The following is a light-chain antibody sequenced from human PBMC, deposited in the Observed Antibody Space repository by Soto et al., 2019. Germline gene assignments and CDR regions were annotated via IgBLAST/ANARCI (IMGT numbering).Light chain of an antibody. CDR1: QSISTY. J-gene: IGKJ1*01. CDR3: MQGLQTPT. V-gene: IGKV1-39*01. CDR2: LAS. Sequence: DIQMTQSPSSLSASVGDRVTITCRASQSISTYLNWYQQKAGLAPKLLIYLASNRASGVPDRFSGSGSGTDFTLKISRVEAEDVGVYYCMQGLQTPTFGQGTKVDI.